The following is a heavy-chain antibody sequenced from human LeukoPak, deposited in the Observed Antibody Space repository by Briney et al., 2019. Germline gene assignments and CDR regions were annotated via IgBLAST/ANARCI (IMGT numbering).Heavy chain of an antibody. D-gene: IGHD3-22*01. CDR1: GGSISSYY. V-gene: IGHV4-34*01. Sequence: SETLSLTCTVSGGSISSYYWSWIRQPPGEGLQWIGEINDSGTTNCNPSLKSRVTLSIDTSKNQFALRLSSVTAADTAFYYCARRLVDSSDAQVGDDWGQGTLVTVSS. CDR2: INDSGTT. CDR3: ARRLVDSSDAQVGDD. J-gene: IGHJ4*02.